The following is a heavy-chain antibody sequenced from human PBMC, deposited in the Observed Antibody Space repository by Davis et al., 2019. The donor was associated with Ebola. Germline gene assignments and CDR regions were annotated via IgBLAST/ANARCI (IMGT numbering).Heavy chain of an antibody. Sequence: GESLKISCAASGFTFSDYYMSWIRQAPGKGLEWVSVIYSGGSTYYADSVKGRFTISRDNSKNTLYLQMNSLRAEDTAVYYCAREVRPGDAFDIWGQGTMVTVSS. CDR3: AREVRPGDAFDI. CDR1: GFTFSDYY. V-gene: IGHV3-53*01. CDR2: IYSGGST. J-gene: IGHJ3*02.